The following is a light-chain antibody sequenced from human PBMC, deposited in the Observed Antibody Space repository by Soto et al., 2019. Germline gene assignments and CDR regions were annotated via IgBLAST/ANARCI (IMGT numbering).Light chain of an antibody. V-gene: IGLV3-1*01. J-gene: IGLJ2*01. CDR3: QAWDSSTVV. CDR1: KLGDKY. Sequence: SSELTQPPSESVSPGQTASITCSGDKLGDKYACWYQQKPGQSPVLVIYQDSKRPSGIPERFSGSNSGNTATLTISGTQAMDEADYYCQAWDSSTVVFGGGTKVTVL. CDR2: QDS.